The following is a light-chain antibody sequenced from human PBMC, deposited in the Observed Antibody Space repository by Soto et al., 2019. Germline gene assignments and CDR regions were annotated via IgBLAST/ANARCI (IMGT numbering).Light chain of an antibody. CDR1: QSISSW. CDR2: KAS. CDR3: QQYSSSTHT. Sequence: DAQMTQSPSTLSASVGDRVTITCRASQSISSWLAWYQQKPGKAPKLLIYKASSLESGVPSRFSGSGSGTEFTLTISSLQPDDFATYYCQQYSSSTHTFGQGTKLEIK. J-gene: IGKJ2*01. V-gene: IGKV1-5*03.